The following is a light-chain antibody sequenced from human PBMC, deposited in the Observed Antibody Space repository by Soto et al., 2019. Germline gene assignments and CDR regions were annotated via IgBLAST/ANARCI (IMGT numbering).Light chain of an antibody. V-gene: IGKV3-20*01. CDR1: QTISTMN. CDR3: HQYGSLPLT. CDR2: GTS. Sequence: EIVLTQSPGTLSLSPGDRATLSCRASQTISTMNLAWYQQKPGQAPRLLIYGTSHRAAGIPDRFRGSGSGTDFTLTISRLEPEDFVVYYCHQYGSLPLTFGGGAKVEIK. J-gene: IGKJ4*01.